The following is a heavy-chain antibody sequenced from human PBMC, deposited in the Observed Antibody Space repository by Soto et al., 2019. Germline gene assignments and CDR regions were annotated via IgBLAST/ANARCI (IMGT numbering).Heavy chain of an antibody. CDR1: GFSLKTSGLC. CDR3: ARIRDSYGSIDY. Sequence: SGPTLVNPTQTLTLTCTFSGFSLKTSGLCVSWIRQPPGKALEWFARIDWDDDKYYSTSLKTRLTISKDTSKNQVVLTMTNMDPVDTATYYCARIRDSYGSIDYWGQGTLVTVSS. CDR2: IDWDDDK. J-gene: IGHJ4*02. V-gene: IGHV2-70*11. D-gene: IGHD5-18*01.